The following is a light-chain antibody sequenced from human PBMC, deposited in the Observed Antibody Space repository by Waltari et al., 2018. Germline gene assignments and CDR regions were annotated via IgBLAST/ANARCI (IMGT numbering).Light chain of an antibody. V-gene: IGLV2-23*01. CDR2: EGS. J-gene: IGLJ1*01. CDR1: SSDVGSYNL. CDR3: CSFAGSNTYV. Sequence: HSALTQPASVSGSPGPSITISCTGASSDVGSYNLVSWSQQYPGKAPNIFIYEGSKRPPGVSNRFSGSKSGNTGSLTISGLQVEDEADYYCCSFAGSNTYVLGTGTKVSVL.